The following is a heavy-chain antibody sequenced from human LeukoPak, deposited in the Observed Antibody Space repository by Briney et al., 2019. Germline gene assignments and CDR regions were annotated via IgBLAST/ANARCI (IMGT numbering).Heavy chain of an antibody. CDR2: IRYDGSNK. Sequence: HPGGSLRLSCAASGFTFSSYGMHWVRQAPGKGLEWVAFIRYDGSNKYYADSVKGRFTISRDNSKKTLYLQMNSLRAEDTAVYYCAKDRSYDFWSGYYSAAFDYWGQGTLVTVSS. CDR1: GFTFSSYG. CDR3: AKDRSYDFWSGYYSAAFDY. D-gene: IGHD3-3*01. V-gene: IGHV3-30*02. J-gene: IGHJ4*02.